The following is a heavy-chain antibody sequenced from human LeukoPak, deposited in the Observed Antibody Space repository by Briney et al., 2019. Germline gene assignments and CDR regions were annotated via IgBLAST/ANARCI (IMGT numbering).Heavy chain of an antibody. V-gene: IGHV4-31*03. CDR2: ISYSGST. J-gene: IGHJ4*02. Sequence: PSETLSLTCTVSGASISSGGYYWSWNRQHPGQGLVWIGYISYSGSTYYNPSLKSRVTISVDTSKNQFSLKLNSVTAADTAVYYCAKQAVEGWYLGQFDYWGQGTLVTVSS. D-gene: IGHD2-15*01. CDR3: AKQAVEGWYLGQFDY. CDR1: GASISSGGYY.